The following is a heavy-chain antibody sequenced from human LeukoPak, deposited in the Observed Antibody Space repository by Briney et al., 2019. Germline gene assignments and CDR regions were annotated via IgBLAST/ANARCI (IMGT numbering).Heavy chain of an antibody. J-gene: IGHJ5*02. CDR3: ARRRTVSTTGRFDP. CDR2: IYYSGNT. D-gene: IGHD5/OR15-5a*01. V-gene: IGHV4-39*01. Sequence: SETLSLTCTVSGGSISRSSSYWGWIRQPPGKGLEWIASIYYSGNTYYNPSLKRRVNISVDTSKNQVSLKLSSVAAADTAVYYCARRRTVSTTGRFDPWGQGILVTVSS. CDR1: GGSISRSSSY.